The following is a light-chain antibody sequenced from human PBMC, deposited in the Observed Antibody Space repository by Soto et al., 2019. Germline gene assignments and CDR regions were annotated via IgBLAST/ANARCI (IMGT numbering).Light chain of an antibody. J-gene: IGLJ1*01. V-gene: IGLV1-44*01. CDR1: PSNIGSNS. CDR2: KND. Sequence: QSVLTQPPSASGTPGQTVSISCSGGPSNIGSNSVNWLQQLPGAAPKLLIYKNDQRPSGVPDRFSASKSGTSASLAISGLQSEDEADYYCAAWDDSQMRVFGSGTKLTVL. CDR3: AAWDDSQMRV.